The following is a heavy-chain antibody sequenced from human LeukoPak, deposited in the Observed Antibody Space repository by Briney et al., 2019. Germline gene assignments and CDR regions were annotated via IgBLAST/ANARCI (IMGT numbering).Heavy chain of an antibody. CDR2: IIPIFGTA. D-gene: IGHD2-2*02. J-gene: IGHJ6*03. CDR3: ATPRGYCSSTSCYNDDYYYYMDV. V-gene: IGHV1-69*05. CDR1: GGTFSSYA. Sequence: ASVKVSCKASGGTFSSYAISWVRQAPGQGLEWMGGIIPIFGTANYAQKFQGRVTITTDESTSTAYMELSSLRSEDTAVYYCATPRGYCSSTSCYNDDYYYYMDVWGIGTAVTVSS.